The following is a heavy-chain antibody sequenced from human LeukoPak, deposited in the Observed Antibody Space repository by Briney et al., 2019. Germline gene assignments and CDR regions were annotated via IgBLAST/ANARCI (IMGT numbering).Heavy chain of an antibody. V-gene: IGHV1-2*02. J-gene: IGHJ4*02. D-gene: IGHD3-22*01. Sequence: ASVKVSCKASGYTFTGYYMHWVRQAPGQGLEWMGWINPNSGGTNYAQKFQGRVTMTRDTSISTAYMELSRLRSDDTAVYYCARASYYYDSSGYYYIWGQGTLVTVSS. CDR2: INPNSGGT. CDR1: GYTFTGYY. CDR3: ARASYYYDSSGYYYI.